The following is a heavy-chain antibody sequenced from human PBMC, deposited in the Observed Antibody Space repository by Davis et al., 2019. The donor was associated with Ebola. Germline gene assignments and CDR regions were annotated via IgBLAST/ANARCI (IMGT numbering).Heavy chain of an antibody. V-gene: IGHV3-30-3*01. CDR1: GFTFSSYA. Sequence: GGSLRLSCAASGFTFSSYAMHWVRQAPGKGLEWVAVISYDGSSKYYVDSVKGRFIISRDNSKNMLYLQMNSLRAEDTAVYYCAKDGLFIDSSWFFGYWGQGTLVTVSS. CDR3: AKDGLFIDSSWFFGY. J-gene: IGHJ4*02. CDR2: ISYDGSSK. D-gene: IGHD6-13*01.